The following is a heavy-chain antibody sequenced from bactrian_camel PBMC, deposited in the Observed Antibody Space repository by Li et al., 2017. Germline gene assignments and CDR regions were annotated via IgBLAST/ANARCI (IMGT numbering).Heavy chain of an antibody. CDR3: VTGLTHYMF. V-gene: IGHV3S6*01. CDR2: IYDDRSLT. Sequence: HVQLVESGGGSVQAGGSLKLSCAVSTFSVRCMAWFRQAGGKGRERVAVIYDDRSLTYYADSVKGRFTISRDNAKNTLYLQMNGLKSDDTALYYCVTGLTHYMFWGQGTQVTVS. CDR1: TFSVRC. J-gene: IGHJ4*01. D-gene: IGHD2*01.